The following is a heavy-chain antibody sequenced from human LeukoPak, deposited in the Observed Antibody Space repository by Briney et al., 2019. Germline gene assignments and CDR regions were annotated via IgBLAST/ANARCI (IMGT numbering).Heavy chain of an antibody. Sequence: PSETLSLTCAVYGGSFSGYYWSWIRRPPGKGLEWIGEINHSGSTNYNPSLKSRVTISVDKSKNQFSLKLSSVTAADTAVYYCAREGEYSSSSLDYWGQGTLVTVSS. J-gene: IGHJ4*02. D-gene: IGHD6-6*01. CDR1: GGSFSGYY. CDR3: AREGEYSSSSLDY. CDR2: INHSGST. V-gene: IGHV4-34*01.